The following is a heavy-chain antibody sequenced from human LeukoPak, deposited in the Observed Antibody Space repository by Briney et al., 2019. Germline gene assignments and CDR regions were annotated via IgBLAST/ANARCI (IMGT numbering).Heavy chain of an antibody. Sequence: ASVKVSCKVSGYTLTELSMHWVRQAPGKGLERMGGFDPEDGETIYAQKFQGRVTMTEDTSTDTAYMELSSLRSEDTAVYYCATGYSSSWDVSNYYFDYWGQGTLVTVSS. V-gene: IGHV1-24*01. CDR3: ATGYSSSWDVSNYYFDY. D-gene: IGHD6-13*01. CDR1: GYTLTELS. J-gene: IGHJ4*02. CDR2: FDPEDGET.